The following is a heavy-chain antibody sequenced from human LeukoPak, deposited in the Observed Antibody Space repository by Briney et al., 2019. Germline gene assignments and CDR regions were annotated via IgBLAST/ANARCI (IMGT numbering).Heavy chain of an antibody. J-gene: IGHJ3*02. CDR1: GFTFSSYW. CDR3: ARDRGGQLVSNDDFDI. D-gene: IGHD6-6*01. V-gene: IGHV3-7*01. CDR2: IKQDGSEK. Sequence: GGSLRLSCAASGFTFSSYWMSWVRQAPGKGLEWVANIKQDGSEKYYVDSVKGRFTISRDNAKNSLYLQMNSLRAEDTAVYYCARDRGGQLVSNDDFDIWGQGTMVTVSS.